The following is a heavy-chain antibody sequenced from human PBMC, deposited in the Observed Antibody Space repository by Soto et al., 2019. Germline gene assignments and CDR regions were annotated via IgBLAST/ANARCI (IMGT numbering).Heavy chain of an antibody. J-gene: IGHJ4*02. CDR2: TRNKANSYTT. Sequence: PGASLRLYCAASGFTFSDHYMDWVRQAPGKGLEWVGRTRNKANSYTTEYAAPVKGRFTISRDDSKNSLYLQMNSLKTEDTAVYYCARVRDSSSYWGQGTLVTVSS. V-gene: IGHV3-72*01. CDR1: GFTFSDHY. CDR3: ARVRDSSSY. D-gene: IGHD3-22*01.